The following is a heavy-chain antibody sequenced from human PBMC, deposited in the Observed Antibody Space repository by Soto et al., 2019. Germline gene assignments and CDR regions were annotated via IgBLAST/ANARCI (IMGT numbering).Heavy chain of an antibody. Sequence: QITLKESGPTLVKPTQTLTLNCTFSGFSLSTGGVGVGWIRQPPGKALEWLALIYWDDDKRYSPSLKSRLTTTKDTSKIQVVLTMTNMDPVDTATYYCAHRLYSSAWPWDSGVFDYWGQGTLVTVSS. V-gene: IGHV2-5*02. CDR3: AHRLYSSAWPWDSGVFDY. CDR1: GFSLSTGGVG. CDR2: IYWDDDK. D-gene: IGHD6-19*01. J-gene: IGHJ4*02.